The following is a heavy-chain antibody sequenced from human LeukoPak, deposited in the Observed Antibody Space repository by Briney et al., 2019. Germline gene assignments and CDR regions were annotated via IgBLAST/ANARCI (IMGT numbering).Heavy chain of an antibody. D-gene: IGHD6-13*01. J-gene: IGHJ5*02. CDR1: EFSVGSNY. CDR2: LSSSSSYI. CDR3: ARAGRAYSSSWYWFDP. Sequence: PGGSLRLSCAASEFSVGSNYMTWVRQAPGEGLEWVSSLSSSSSYIDYADSVKGRFTIARGNAKNSLYLQMNSLRAEDTAVYYCARAGRAYSSSWYWFDPWGQGTLVTVSS. V-gene: IGHV3-21*01.